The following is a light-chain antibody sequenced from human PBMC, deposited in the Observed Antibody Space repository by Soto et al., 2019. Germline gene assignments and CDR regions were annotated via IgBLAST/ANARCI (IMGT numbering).Light chain of an antibody. CDR1: QSISSNY. CDR2: GAS. Sequence: EIVLTQSPGTLSLSPGERGTLSCRASQSISSNYLAWYQQKPGQAPRLLIYGASTRATGIPDWFSGSGSGTDFTLTISRLEPEDFAVYYCQQYGGSPRYTFGQGTKLEI. CDR3: QQYGGSPRYT. J-gene: IGKJ2*01. V-gene: IGKV3-20*01.